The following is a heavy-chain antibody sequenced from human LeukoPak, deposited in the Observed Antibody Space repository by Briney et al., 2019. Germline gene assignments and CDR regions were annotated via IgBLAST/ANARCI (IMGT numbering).Heavy chain of an antibody. CDR3: ARLGFIAARGGWFDP. CDR2: IYYSGST. V-gene: IGHV4-59*11. D-gene: IGHD6-6*01. J-gene: IGHJ5*02. Sequence: SETLSLTCTVSGGSISSHYWSWIRQPPGKGLEWIGYIYYSGSTNYNPSLKSRVTISVDTSKNQFSLRLSSVTAADTAVYYCARLGFIAARGGWFDPWGQGTLVTVSS. CDR1: GGSISSHY.